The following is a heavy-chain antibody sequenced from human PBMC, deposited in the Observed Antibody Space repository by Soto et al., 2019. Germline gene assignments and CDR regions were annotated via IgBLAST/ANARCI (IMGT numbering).Heavy chain of an antibody. V-gene: IGHV3-48*02. CDR1: GFTFSSYD. CDR2: ISSSSRTI. J-gene: IGHJ4*02. Sequence: QLVESGGGLVQPGGSLRLSCAASGFTFSSYDMHWVRQAPGKGLEWVSYISSSSRTIYCADSVKGRFTISRDNAKHSLYLQMNSLRDEDTAMYYCARGRGIDYWGRGTLVTVSS. CDR3: ARGRGIDY.